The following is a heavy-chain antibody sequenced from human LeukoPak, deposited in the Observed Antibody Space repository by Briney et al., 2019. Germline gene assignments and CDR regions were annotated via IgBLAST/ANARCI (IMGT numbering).Heavy chain of an antibody. J-gene: IGHJ4*02. CDR3: AKENSMVRGGHIWGKTKIHYFDY. CDR2: ISGSGGST. Sequence: GGSLRLSCAASGFTFSSYAMSWVRQAPGKGLEWVAAISGSGGSTYYADSVKGRFTISRDNSKNTLYLQMNSLRAEDTAVYYCAKENSMVRGGHIWGKTKIHYFDYWGQGTLVTVSS. V-gene: IGHV3-23*01. CDR1: GFTFSSYA. D-gene: IGHD3-10*01.